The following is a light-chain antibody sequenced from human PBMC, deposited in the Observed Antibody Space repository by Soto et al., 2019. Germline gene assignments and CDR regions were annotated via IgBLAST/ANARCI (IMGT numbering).Light chain of an antibody. Sequence: QAVLPHPASVSWSPGHSSTISCTGTSSDVGSYNLVSWYQHHPGKAPKLMIYEGSKRPSGVYNRFSASKSGNTASLTISGLQAEDDADYYCCSYAGRRNSVFGAGTRSPX. V-gene: IGLV2-23*01. J-gene: IGLJ1*01. CDR2: EGS. CDR3: CSYAGRRNSV. CDR1: SSDVGSYNL.